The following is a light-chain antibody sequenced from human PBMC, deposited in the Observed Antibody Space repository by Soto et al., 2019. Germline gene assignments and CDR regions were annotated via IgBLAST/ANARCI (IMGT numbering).Light chain of an antibody. CDR1: QSVSSN. CDR2: GAS. Sequence: EIVLTQSPATLSLSPGETASLSCRASQSVSSNLAWYQQKPGQAPRLLIYGASSRATGIPDRFSGSVSGTDFTLTISRLEPEDFAVYYCQQYGSSPPLTFGGGTKVDIK. CDR3: QQYGSSPPLT. J-gene: IGKJ4*01. V-gene: IGKV3-20*01.